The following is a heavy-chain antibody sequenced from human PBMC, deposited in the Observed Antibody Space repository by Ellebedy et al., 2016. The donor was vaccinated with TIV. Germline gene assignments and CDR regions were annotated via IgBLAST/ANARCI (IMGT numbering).Heavy chain of an antibody. J-gene: IGHJ6*02. CDR2: IYPSDSDS. Sequence: GESLKISCKGSGYSFMNSWIAWVRQKPGKGLEWMGIIYPSDSDSRVSPSFQGQVTISADKSINTAYLQWSSLQASDTAVYYCARLRSYSSVGMDVWGQGTAVTVSS. CDR1: GYSFMNSW. V-gene: IGHV5-51*01. CDR3: ARLRSYSSVGMDV. D-gene: IGHD3-10*01.